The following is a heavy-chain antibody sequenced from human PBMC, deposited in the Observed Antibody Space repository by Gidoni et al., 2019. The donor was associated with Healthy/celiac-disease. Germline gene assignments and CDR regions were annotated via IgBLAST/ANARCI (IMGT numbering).Heavy chain of an antibody. D-gene: IGHD1-26*01. CDR1: GFTFSSYA. CDR3: AKEGDSGSYYGGAFDI. J-gene: IGHJ3*02. Sequence: EVQLLESGGGLVQPGGSLRLSCAASGFTFSSYAMSWVRQAPGKGLEWVSAISGSGGSTYYADSVKGRFTISRDNSKNTLYLQMNSLRAEDTAVYYCAKEGDSGSYYGGAFDIWGQGTMVTVSS. CDR2: ISGSGGST. V-gene: IGHV3-23*01.